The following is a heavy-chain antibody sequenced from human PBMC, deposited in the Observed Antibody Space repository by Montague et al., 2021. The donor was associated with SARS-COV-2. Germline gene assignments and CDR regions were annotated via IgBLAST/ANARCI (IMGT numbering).Heavy chain of an antibody. D-gene: IGHD5-12*01. CDR2: INHSGST. J-gene: IGHJ5*02. V-gene: IGHV4-34*01. CDR3: AGGGTVATVVATKRTRRYHWFDP. CDR1: GGSFSNYY. Sequence: SETLSLTCAVYGGSFSNYYWSWIRQPPGKGLEWIGEINHSGSTNYNPSLKSRVTISVDTSKNQFSLKLSSVTAADTAADDCAGGGTVATVVATKRTRRYHWFDPGGQGTLVTVSS.